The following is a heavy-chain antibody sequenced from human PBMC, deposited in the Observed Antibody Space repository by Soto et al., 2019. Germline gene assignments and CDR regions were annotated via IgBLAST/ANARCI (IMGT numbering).Heavy chain of an antibody. V-gene: IGHV4-39*01. CDR2: IYYSGST. J-gene: IGHJ5*02. Sequence: SETLSLTCTVSGGSISSSSYYWGWIRQPPGKGLEWIGSIYYSGSTYYNPSLKSRVTISVDTSKNQFSLKLSSVTAADTAVYYCARQGVVVVITTEWFDPWGQGTLVTVS. CDR3: ARQGVVVVITTEWFDP. CDR1: GGSISSSSYY. D-gene: IGHD3-22*01.